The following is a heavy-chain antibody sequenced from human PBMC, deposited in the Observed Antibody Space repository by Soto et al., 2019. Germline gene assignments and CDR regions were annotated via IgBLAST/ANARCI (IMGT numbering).Heavy chain of an antibody. J-gene: IGHJ6*02. D-gene: IGHD6-13*01. Sequence: EVRLVESGGGLVQRGGSLRLSCAASGFTFSSYAMTWVRQAPGKGLEWVSIISVRGGGTYYGDSVKGRFTISRDNSINTLYLQMNYLRVQDTAVYYCAKDRPYIAAAGTVGIDVWGHGTTVTVSS. V-gene: IGHV3-23*04. CDR2: ISVRGGGT. CDR3: AKDRPYIAAAGTVGIDV. CDR1: GFTFSSYA.